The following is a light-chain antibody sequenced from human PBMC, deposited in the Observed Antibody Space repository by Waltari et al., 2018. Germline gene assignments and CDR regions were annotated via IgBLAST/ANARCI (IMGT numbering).Light chain of an antibody. CDR1: QSVLYSSNNKNY. V-gene: IGKV4-1*01. Sequence: DIVMTQSPESLAVSLGERATINCKSSQSVLYSSNNKNYLAWYQQKQGQPPKLLIYWASNRESGVPDRFSGSGSGTDFTLTISGLQAEDVAFYYCQQYYSSPLTFGGGTKVEIK. J-gene: IGKJ4*01. CDR2: WAS. CDR3: QQYYSSPLT.